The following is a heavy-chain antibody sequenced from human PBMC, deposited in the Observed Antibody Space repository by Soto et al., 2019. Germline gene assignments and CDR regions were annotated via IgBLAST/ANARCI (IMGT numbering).Heavy chain of an antibody. CDR3: AREDLTNYYYYGMDV. V-gene: IGHV3-33*01. D-gene: IGHD3-9*01. CDR2: IWYDGSNK. J-gene: IGHJ6*02. Sequence: QVQLVESGGGVVQPGRSLRLSCAASGFTFSSYGMHWVRQAPGKGLEWVAVIWYDGSNKYYADSVKGRFTISRDNSKNTLYLQMNSLRAEDMAVYYCAREDLTNYYYYGMDVWGQGTTVTVSS. CDR1: GFTFSSYG.